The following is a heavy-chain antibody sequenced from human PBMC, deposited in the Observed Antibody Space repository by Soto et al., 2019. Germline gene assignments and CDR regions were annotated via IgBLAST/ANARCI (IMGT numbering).Heavy chain of an antibody. Sequence: PGESLKISCKSSGYSLATYWITWVRQMPGKGLEWMGRIDPSDSYINYSPSFQGRVTISADKSLNTAYLQWSSLKASDTAMYYCARLPLYIYGQQLVHSFDYWGQGTLVTVSS. CDR2: IDPSDSYI. V-gene: IGHV5-10-1*01. CDR3: ARLPLYIYGQQLVHSFDY. CDR1: GYSLATYW. J-gene: IGHJ4*02. D-gene: IGHD6-13*01.